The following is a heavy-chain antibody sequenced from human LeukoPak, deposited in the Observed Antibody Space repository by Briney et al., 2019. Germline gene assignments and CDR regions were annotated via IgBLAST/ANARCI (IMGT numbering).Heavy chain of an antibody. V-gene: IGHV3-30*03. Sequence: GGSLRLSCAASGFTFSSYAMSWVRQAPGKGLEWVAVISYDGSNKYYGDSVKGRFTISRDNSKNTLYLQMNSLRAEDTAVYFCARSSGGGYGGKFDYWGQGTLVTVSS. CDR3: ARSSGGGYGGKFDY. CDR1: GFTFSSYA. CDR2: ISYDGSNK. D-gene: IGHD4-23*01. J-gene: IGHJ4*02.